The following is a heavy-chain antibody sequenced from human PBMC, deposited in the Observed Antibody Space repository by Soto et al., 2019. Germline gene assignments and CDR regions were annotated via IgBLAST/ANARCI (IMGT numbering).Heavy chain of an antibody. D-gene: IGHD2-15*01. CDR2: IIPILGIA. V-gene: IGHV1-69*02. CDR3: ARGLGYCSGGSCYSGVLYYYYGMDV. Sequence: QVQLVQSGAEVKKPGSSVKVSCKASGGTFSSYTISWVRQAPGQGLEWMGRIIPILGIANYAQKFQGRVTITADKSTSTAYRELSSLRSEDTAVYYCARGLGYCSGGSCYSGVLYYYYGMDVWGQGTTVTVSS. J-gene: IGHJ6*02. CDR1: GGTFSSYT.